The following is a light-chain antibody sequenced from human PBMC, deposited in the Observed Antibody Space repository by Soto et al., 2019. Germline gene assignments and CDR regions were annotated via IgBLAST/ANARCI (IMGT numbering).Light chain of an antibody. CDR2: WAS. V-gene: IGKV4-1*01. Sequence: DIVMTQSPDSLAVSLGARATINCKSSQSVLYTSNNKNYLAWYPQKPGQPPKLLIYWASTRESGVPDRFSGSRSGTDFTLTISSLQAEDVAVYYCQQYYSTPLTFGGGTTVEI. J-gene: IGKJ4*01. CDR3: QQYYSTPLT. CDR1: QSVLYTSNNKNY.